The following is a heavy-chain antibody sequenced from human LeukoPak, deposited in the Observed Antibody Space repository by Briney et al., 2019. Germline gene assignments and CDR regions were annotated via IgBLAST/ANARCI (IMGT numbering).Heavy chain of an antibody. J-gene: IGHJ3*02. CDR1: GGSISSYY. Sequence: SETLSLTCTVSGGSISSYYWSWIRQPAGKGLEWIGRIYTSGSTNYNPSLKSRVTMSVDTSKNQFSLKLSSVTAADTPVYYCARDKRVLRYFDWLFGKDAFDIWGQGTMVTVSS. V-gene: IGHV4-4*07. D-gene: IGHD3-9*01. CDR3: ARDKRVLRYFDWLFGKDAFDI. CDR2: IYTSGST.